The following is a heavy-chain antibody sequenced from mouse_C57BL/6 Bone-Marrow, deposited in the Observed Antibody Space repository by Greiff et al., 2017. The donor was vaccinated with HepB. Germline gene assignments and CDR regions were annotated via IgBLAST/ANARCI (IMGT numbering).Heavy chain of an antibody. D-gene: IGHD1-1*01. V-gene: IGHV4-1*01. CDR1: GIDFSRYW. CDR2: INPDSSTI. Sequence: EVKVIESGGGLVQPGGSLKLSCAASGIDFSRYWMSWVRRAPGKGLEWIGEINPDSSTINYAPSLKDKFIISRDNDKNTLYLQMSKVRSEDTALYYCARTTVVPYWYFDVWGTGTTVTVSS. CDR3: ARTTVVPYWYFDV. J-gene: IGHJ1*03.